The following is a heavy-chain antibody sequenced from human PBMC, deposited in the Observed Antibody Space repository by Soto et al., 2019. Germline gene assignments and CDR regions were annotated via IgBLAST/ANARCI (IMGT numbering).Heavy chain of an antibody. CDR3: AREAGYCSRTSCYRRAFDT. CDR1: GFTFSGHW. V-gene: IGHV3-74*03. Sequence: EVQLVESGGDLVRPGGSLRLSCAASGFTFSGHWMHWVRPVPGKGLEWVSRVNTDGGTSAYADSVKGRFTLSREKAKITLYLQMIGLRAEDAAVYYCAREAGYCSRTSCYRRAFDTWGQGTTVSVSS. CDR2: VNTDGGTS. D-gene: IGHD2-2*01. J-gene: IGHJ3*02.